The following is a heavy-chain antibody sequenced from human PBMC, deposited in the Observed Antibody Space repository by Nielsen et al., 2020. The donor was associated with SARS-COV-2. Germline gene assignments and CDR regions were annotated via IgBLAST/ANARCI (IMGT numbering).Heavy chain of an antibody. Sequence: GSLRFSCTVSGGSISSSSYYWGWIRQPPGKGLEWIGSIYYSGSSDYNPSLKSRVTISVDTSKNQFSLKLSSVTAADTAVYYCARHEGWVTTVWYNFGYWGQGTLVTVSS. D-gene: IGHD4-17*01. V-gene: IGHV4-39*01. CDR2: IYYSGSS. CDR3: ARHEGWVTTVWYNFGY. J-gene: IGHJ4*02. CDR1: GGSISSSSYY.